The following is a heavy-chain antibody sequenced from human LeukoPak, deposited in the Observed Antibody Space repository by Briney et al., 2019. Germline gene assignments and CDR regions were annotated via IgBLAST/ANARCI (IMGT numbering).Heavy chain of an antibody. CDR2: IYYSGST. CDR1: GGSIRSSSYY. J-gene: IGHJ4*02. CDR3: ARLSSLMCFDY. D-gene: IGHD3-10*02. V-gene: IGHV4-39*01. Sequence: PSETLSLTCTVSGGSIRSSSYYGGWIRQPPGKGLEWIGSIYYSGSTYYNPSLKSRVTISVDTSKNQFSLKLSSVTAADTAVYYCARLSSLMCFDYWGQGTLVTVSS.